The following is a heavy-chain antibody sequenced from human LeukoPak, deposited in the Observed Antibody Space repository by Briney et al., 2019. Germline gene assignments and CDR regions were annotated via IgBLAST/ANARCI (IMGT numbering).Heavy chain of an antibody. Sequence: GGSLRRYCAASGFTCSSYAMSWVRQAPGKGLEWVSAISGSGGSTYYADSVKGRFTISRDNSKNTPHLQMNSLRAEDTAVYYCAKDQAMRVVVITYFDYWGQGTLVTVSS. CDR3: AKDQAMRVVVITYFDY. CDR1: GFTCSSYA. D-gene: IGHD3-22*01. V-gene: IGHV3-23*01. CDR2: ISGSGGST. J-gene: IGHJ4*02.